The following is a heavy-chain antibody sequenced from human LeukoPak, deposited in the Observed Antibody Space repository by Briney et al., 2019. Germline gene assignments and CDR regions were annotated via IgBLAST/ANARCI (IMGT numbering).Heavy chain of an antibody. CDR1: GGSFSGYY. Sequence: SETLSLTCAVYGGSFSGYYWSWIRQPPGEGMECIGEMNQMGSTNYNPSLKRRVTISVDPSKNQLSLKLSYVTAADTAVYYCARGGRNYDSSGYYRNTCWFDPWGQGTLVTVSS. CDR3: ARGGRNYDSSGYYRNTCWFDP. D-gene: IGHD3-22*01. J-gene: IGHJ5*02. V-gene: IGHV4-34*01. CDR2: MNQMGST.